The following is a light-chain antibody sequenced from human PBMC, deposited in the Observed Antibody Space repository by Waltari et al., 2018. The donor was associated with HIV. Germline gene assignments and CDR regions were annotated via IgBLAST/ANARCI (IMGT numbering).Light chain of an antibody. Sequence: DIVMTQSPLSLPVTPGEPASISCRSSQSLLQSNGYNYLDWYLQKPGQSPQLLIFLGSYRASGVPDRFSGSGAGTDFTLKISRVEAEDVGVYYCMQALQSPRLTFGGGTKVEIK. CDR2: LGS. J-gene: IGKJ4*01. CDR3: MQALQSPRLT. V-gene: IGKV2-28*01. CDR1: QSLLQSNGYNY.